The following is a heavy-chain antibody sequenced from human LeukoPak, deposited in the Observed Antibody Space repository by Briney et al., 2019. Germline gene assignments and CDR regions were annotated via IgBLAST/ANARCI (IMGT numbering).Heavy chain of an antibody. Sequence: GGSLRLSCEASGITFSSYWMHWVRQAPGKGLVWVSRINSDGSSTSYADSVKGRFTISRDNAKNTLYLQMNSLRAEDTAVYYCARGGPQGDFDYWGQGTLVTVSS. CDR3: ARGGPQGDFDY. CDR1: GITFSSYW. V-gene: IGHV3-74*01. CDR2: INSDGSST. J-gene: IGHJ4*02.